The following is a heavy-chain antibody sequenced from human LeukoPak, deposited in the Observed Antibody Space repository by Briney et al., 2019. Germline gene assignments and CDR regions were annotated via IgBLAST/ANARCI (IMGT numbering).Heavy chain of an antibody. J-gene: IGHJ6*03. Sequence: GGSLRLSCAASGFTFSDYYMSWIRQAPGKGLEWVSYISSSGSTIYYADSVKGRFTISRDNAKNSLYVQMNSLRAEDTAVYYCARATWDPNYYYYMDVWGKGTTVTISS. CDR1: GFTFSDYY. CDR3: ARATWDPNYYYYMDV. CDR2: ISSSGSTI. D-gene: IGHD1-26*01. V-gene: IGHV3-11*04.